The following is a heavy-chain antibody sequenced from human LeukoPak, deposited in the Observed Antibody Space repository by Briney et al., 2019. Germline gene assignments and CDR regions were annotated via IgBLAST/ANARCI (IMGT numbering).Heavy chain of an antibody. V-gene: IGHV4-39*01. D-gene: IGHD1-26*01. Sequence: SETLSLTCTVSGGSISSSSYYWGWIRQPPGKGLEWIGSIYYSGSTYYNPSLKSRVTISVDTSKNQFSLKLSSVTAADTAVYYCARLTYSGSYWGGAYYYYYYMDVWGKGTTVTVSS. CDR3: ARLTYSGSYWGGAYYYYYYMDV. J-gene: IGHJ6*03. CDR1: GGSISSSSYY. CDR2: IYYSGST.